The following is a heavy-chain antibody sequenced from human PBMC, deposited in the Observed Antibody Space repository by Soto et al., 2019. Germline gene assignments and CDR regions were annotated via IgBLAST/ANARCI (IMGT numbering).Heavy chain of an antibody. CDR2: FNPIFETA. D-gene: IGHD3-10*01. Sequence: QVQLVQSGAEVKKPGPSVKVSCKASGGTFSSYAISWVRQAPGQGLEWMGGFNPIFETANYAQKFQGRVTITAEETTNTIYMQLSCLGSEGTAVYYCTRGITLIRGVIPPGYYYGMDVWGQGTTGAVSS. CDR1: GGTFSSYA. CDR3: TRGITLIRGVIPPGYYYGMDV. V-gene: IGHV1-69*01. J-gene: IGHJ6*02.